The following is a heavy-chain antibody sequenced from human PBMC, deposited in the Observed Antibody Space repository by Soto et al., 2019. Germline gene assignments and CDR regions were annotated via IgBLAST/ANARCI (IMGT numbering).Heavy chain of an antibody. V-gene: IGHV4-39*01. D-gene: IGHD2-2*01. Sequence: SEALSLTCSVSGASISSMDYYWGWIRQTPGTGLELIGNIDYNGVTYYNPSLKSRVTVSKDTSKNQFSLKVDSVTAADTAIYYCGRVMIGTSPNTDSDXWGQGTQVTVSX. CDR2: IDYNGVT. J-gene: IGHJ4*02. CDR1: GASISSMDYY. CDR3: GRVMIGTSPNTDSDX.